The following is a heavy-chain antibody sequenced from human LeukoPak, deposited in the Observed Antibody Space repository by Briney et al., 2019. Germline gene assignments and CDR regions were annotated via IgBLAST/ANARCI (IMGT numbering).Heavy chain of an antibody. V-gene: IGHV1-46*01. CDR2: INPRGTST. Sequence: ASVKVSCKASGYSFTSHYMHWVRQAPGQGLEWMGLINPRGTSTIYAEKFQGRIIMTRDMSTTTAYMELRSLRSDDTAVYYCARTRGRGYDILTGPSPEPFDYWGQGTLVTVSS. CDR1: GYSFTSHY. J-gene: IGHJ4*02. CDR3: ARTRGRGYDILTGPSPEPFDY. D-gene: IGHD3-9*01.